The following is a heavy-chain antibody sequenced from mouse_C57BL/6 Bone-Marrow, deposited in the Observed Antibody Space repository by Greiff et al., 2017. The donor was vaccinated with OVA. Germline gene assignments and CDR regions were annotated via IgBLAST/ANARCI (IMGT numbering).Heavy chain of an antibody. V-gene: IGHV5-4*01. J-gene: IGHJ3*01. D-gene: IGHD1-1*01. CDR1: GFTFSSYA. Sequence: EVHLVESGGGLVKPGGSLKLSCAASGFTFSSYAMSWVRQTPEKRLEWVATISDGGSYTYYPDNVKGRFTISRDNAKNNLYLQMSHLKSEDTAMYYCARLYYGAWFAYWGQGTLVTVSA. CDR2: ISDGGSYT. CDR3: ARLYYGAWFAY.